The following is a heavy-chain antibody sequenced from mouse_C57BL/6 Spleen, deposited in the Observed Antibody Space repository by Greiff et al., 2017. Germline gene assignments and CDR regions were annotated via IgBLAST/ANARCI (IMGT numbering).Heavy chain of an antibody. V-gene: IGHV1-82*01. J-gene: IGHJ2*01. D-gene: IGHD2-3*01. Sequence: QVQLQQSGPELVKPGASVKISCKASGYAFSSSWMNWVKQRPGKGLEWIGRIYPGDGDTNYNGKFKGKATLTADKSSSTAYMQLSSLTSEDSAVYFCARYDGYYVFDYWGQGTTLTVSS. CDR2: IYPGDGDT. CDR1: GYAFSSSW. CDR3: ARYDGYYVFDY.